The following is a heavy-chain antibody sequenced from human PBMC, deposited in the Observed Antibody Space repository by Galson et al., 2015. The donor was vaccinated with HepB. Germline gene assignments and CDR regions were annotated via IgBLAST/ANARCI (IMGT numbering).Heavy chain of an antibody. CDR1: GFTFSSYA. J-gene: IGHJ4*02. CDR2: ISGSGGST. V-gene: IGHV3-23*01. Sequence: SLRLSCAASGFTFSSYAMSWVRQAPGKGLEWVSAISGSGGSTYYADSVKGRFTISRDNSKNTLYLQMNSLRAEDTAVYYCAKDPRYYDILTGYRFRLGYFDYWGQRTLVTVSS. CDR3: AKDPRYYDILTGYRFRLGYFDY. D-gene: IGHD3-9*01.